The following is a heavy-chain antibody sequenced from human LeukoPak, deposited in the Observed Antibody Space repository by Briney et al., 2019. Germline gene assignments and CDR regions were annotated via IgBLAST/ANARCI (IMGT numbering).Heavy chain of an antibody. CDR3: ARRWLHRKGFDY. V-gene: IGHV4-4*07. CDR2: IYTSGST. D-gene: IGHD5-24*01. J-gene: IGHJ4*02. Sequence: SETLSLTCTISGGSISSYYWSWIRQPAGKGLEWIGRIYTSGSTNYNPSLKSRVTISVDTSKNQFSLKLSSVTAADTAVYYCARRWLHRKGFDYWGQGTLVTVSS. CDR1: GGSISSYY.